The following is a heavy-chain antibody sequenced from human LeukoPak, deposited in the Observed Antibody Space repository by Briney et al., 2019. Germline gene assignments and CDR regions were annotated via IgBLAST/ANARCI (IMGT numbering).Heavy chain of an antibody. CDR2: IIPILGIA. CDR3: VRDILTGYGPFDY. Sequence: GSSVKVSCKASGGTFSSYAISWVRQAPGQGLEWMGRIIPILGIANYAQKFQGRVTITADKSTSTAYMELSSLRSEDTAVYYCVRDILTGYGPFDYWGQGTLVTVSS. J-gene: IGHJ4*02. V-gene: IGHV1-69*04. CDR1: GGTFSSYA. D-gene: IGHD3-9*01.